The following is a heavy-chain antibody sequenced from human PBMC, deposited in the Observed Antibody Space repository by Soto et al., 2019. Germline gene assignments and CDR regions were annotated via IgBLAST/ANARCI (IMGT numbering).Heavy chain of an antibody. CDR3: ARGVDSYDSSGYVRRGFDY. V-gene: IGHV1-2*04. CDR1: GYTFTVYY. J-gene: IGHJ4*02. CDR2: INPNSGGT. D-gene: IGHD3-22*01. Sequence: ASVKVSCKASGYTFTVYYMHWVLQAPGQGLEWMGWINPNSGGTNYAQKFQGWVTMTRDTSISTAYMELSRLRSDDTAVYYCARGVDSYDSSGYVRRGFDYWGQGTLDSVA.